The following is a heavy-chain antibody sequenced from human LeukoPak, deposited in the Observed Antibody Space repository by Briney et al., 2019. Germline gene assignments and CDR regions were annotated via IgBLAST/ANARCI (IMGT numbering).Heavy chain of an antibody. D-gene: IGHD4-17*01. J-gene: IGHJ4*02. CDR1: GFTFNNYW. CDR3: AKDLDDYGDYPLGAY. CDR2: ISGSGGST. Sequence: GGSLRLSCVVSGFTFNNYWMSWVRQAPGKGLEWVSAISGSGGSTYYADSVKGRFTISRDNSKNTLYLQMNSLRAEDTAVYYCAKDLDDYGDYPLGAYWGQGTLVTVSS. V-gene: IGHV3-23*01.